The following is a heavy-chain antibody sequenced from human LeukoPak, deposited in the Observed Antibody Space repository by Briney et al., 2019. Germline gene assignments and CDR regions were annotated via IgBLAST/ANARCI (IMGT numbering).Heavy chain of an antibody. Sequence: GESLQISCKGSGYIFTSYWISWVRQMPGKGLEWMGRIDPSDSYTNYSPSFQGHVTISADKAIRNAHPQWNRQKASDTAMYYCASIDFWSGYGYYYYGMDVWGQGTTVTVSS. V-gene: IGHV5-10-1*01. CDR3: ASIDFWSGYGYYYYGMDV. D-gene: IGHD3-3*01. CDR1: GYIFTSYW. J-gene: IGHJ6*02. CDR2: IDPSDSYT.